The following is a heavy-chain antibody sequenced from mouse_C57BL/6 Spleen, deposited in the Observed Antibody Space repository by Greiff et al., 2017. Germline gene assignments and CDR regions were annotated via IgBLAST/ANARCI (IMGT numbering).Heavy chain of an antibody. CDR2: IDPSDSET. V-gene: IGHV1-52*01. CDR1: GYTFNSYW. Sequence: QVQLQQPGAELVRPGSSVKLSCKASGYTFNSYWMHWVKQRPIQGLEWIGNIDPSDSETHYNQKFKDKATLTVDKSSSTAYMQLSSLTSEDSAVYYCARSSSGYGGAMDYWGQGTSVTVSS. J-gene: IGHJ4*01. CDR3: ARSSSGYGGAMDY. D-gene: IGHD3-2*02.